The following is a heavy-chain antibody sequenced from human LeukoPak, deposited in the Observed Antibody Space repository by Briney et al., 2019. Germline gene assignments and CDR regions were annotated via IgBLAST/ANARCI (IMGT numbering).Heavy chain of an antibody. D-gene: IGHD3-22*01. CDR1: GGSISSGGYY. Sequence: SGTLSLTCTVSGGSISSGGYYWSWIRQHPGKGLEWIGYIYYSGSTYYNPSLKSRVTISVDTSKNQFSLKLSSVTAADTAVYYCARVWHYYDSSGYRDWFDPWGQGTLVTVSS. J-gene: IGHJ5*02. CDR2: IYYSGST. V-gene: IGHV4-31*03. CDR3: ARVWHYYDSSGYRDWFDP.